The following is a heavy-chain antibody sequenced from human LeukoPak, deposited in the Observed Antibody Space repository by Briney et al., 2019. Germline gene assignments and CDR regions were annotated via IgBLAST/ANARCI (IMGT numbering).Heavy chain of an antibody. J-gene: IGHJ4*02. V-gene: IGHV3-23*01. CDR3: AKGSSSSRPYYFDY. Sequence: GRSLRLSCAASGFTFSSYAMHWVRQAPGKGLEWVSAITDSSTSTYYADSVKGRFTISRHNSKNTLYLQMNSLRAEDTAVYYCAKGSSSSRPYYFDYWGQGTLVTVSS. CDR1: GFTFSSYA. CDR2: ITDSSTST. D-gene: IGHD6-13*01.